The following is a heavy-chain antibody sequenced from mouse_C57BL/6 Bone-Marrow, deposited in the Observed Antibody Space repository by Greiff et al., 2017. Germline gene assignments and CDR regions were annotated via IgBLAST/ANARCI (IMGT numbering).Heavy chain of an antibody. CDR2: IDPSDSYT. D-gene: IGHD2-13*01. CDR1: GYTFTSYW. CDR3: ARRLLYFDY. V-gene: IGHV1-50*01. J-gene: IGHJ2*01. Sequence: QVQLQQSGAELVKPGASVKLSCKASGYTFTSYWMQWVKQRPGQGLEWIGEIDPSDSYTNYNQKFKGKATLTVDTSSSTAYMQLSSLTSEDSAVYYCARRLLYFDYWCQGTTLTVSS.